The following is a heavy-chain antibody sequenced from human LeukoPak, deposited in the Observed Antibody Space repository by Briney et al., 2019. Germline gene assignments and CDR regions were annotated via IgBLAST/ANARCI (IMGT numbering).Heavy chain of an antibody. V-gene: IGHV3-23*01. Sequence: GGSLRVSCADSEFIFSGYVMSWVRQAPGKGLEWISAISGSGADTYYADFVKGRFTISRDNFKNTLYLQMNSLRVEDTAVYYCAKRRGFYNGMDVWGTGTTVTVSS. CDR2: ISGSGADT. J-gene: IGHJ6*04. CDR3: AKRRGFYNGMDV. CDR1: EFIFSGYV.